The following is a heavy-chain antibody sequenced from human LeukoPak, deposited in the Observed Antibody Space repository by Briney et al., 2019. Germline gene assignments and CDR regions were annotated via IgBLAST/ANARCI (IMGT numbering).Heavy chain of an antibody. CDR2: ISSSSSYI. CDR3: ARDRTPRLRWWRYDAFDI. J-gene: IGHJ3*02. D-gene: IGHD4-23*01. V-gene: IGHV3-21*01. CDR1: GFTFSSYS. Sequence: GGSLRLSCAASGFTFSSYSMNWVRQAPGKGLEWVSSISSSSSYIYYADSVKGRFTISRDNAKNSLYLQMNSLRAEDTAVYYCARDRTPRLRWWRYDAFDIWGQGTMVTVSS.